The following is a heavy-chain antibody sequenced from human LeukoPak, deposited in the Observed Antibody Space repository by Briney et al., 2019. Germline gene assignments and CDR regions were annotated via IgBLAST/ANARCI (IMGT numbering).Heavy chain of an antibody. CDR3: ARHFQNDYLDY. D-gene: IGHD4/OR15-4a*01. V-gene: IGHV1-8*01. CDR1: GYTFTSYD. Sequence: ASVKVSCKASGYTFTSYDSNWVRQATGQGLEWMGWMNTNSGNTGYAQKFQGRVTMTRNTSISTAYMELSSLRSDDTAVYYCARHFQNDYLDYWGQGTLVTVSS. CDR2: MNTNSGNT. J-gene: IGHJ4*02.